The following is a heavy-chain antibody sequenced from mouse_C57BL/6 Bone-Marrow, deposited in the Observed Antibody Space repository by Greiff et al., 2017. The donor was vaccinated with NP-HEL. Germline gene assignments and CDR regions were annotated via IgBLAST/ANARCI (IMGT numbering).Heavy chain of an antibody. J-gene: IGHJ1*03. CDR1: GFSFNTYA. CDR3: VRHRWYHWYFDV. V-gene: IGHV10-1*01. Sequence: GGGLVQPKGSLKLSCAASGFSFNTYAMTWVRQAPGKGLEWVARIRSKSNNYATYYADSVKDRFTISRDDSESMLYLQMNNLKTEDTAMYYCVRHRWYHWYFDVWGTGTTVTVSS. CDR2: IRSKSNNYAT. D-gene: IGHD1-1*02.